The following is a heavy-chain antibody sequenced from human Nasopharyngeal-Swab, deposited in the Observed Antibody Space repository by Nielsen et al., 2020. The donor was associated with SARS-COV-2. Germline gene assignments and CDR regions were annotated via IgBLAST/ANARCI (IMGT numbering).Heavy chain of an antibody. CDR1: GGSISSGSYY. D-gene: IGHD2-2*01. V-gene: IGHV4-61*10. CDR3: ARLLGYCSSTSCDY. Sequence: SETLSLTCTVSGGSISSGSYYWSWIRQPAGKGLEWIGEINHSGSTNYNPSLKSRVTISVDTSKNQFSLKLSSVTAADTAVYYCARLLGYCSSTSCDYWGQGTLVTVSS. J-gene: IGHJ4*02. CDR2: INHSGST.